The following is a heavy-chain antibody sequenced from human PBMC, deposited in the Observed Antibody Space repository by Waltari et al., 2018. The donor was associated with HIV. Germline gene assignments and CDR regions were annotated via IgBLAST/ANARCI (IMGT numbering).Heavy chain of an antibody. CDR3: ATTYYYDSSGYSDAFDI. CDR1: GGSIRSSSYY. CDR2: SYSSGST. V-gene: IGHV4-39*01. D-gene: IGHD3-22*01. J-gene: IGHJ3*02. Sequence: QLQLQESGPGLVKPSETLSLTCTVSGGSIRSSSYYWGWIRQPPGKGLEWIGSSYSSGSTYYNPSLKSRVTISVDTSKNQFSLKLSSVTAADTAVYYCATTYYYDSSGYSDAFDIWGQGTMVTVSS.